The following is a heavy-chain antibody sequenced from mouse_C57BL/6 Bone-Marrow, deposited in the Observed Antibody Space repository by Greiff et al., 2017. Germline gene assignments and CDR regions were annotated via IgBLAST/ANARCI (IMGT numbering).Heavy chain of an antibody. CDR2: INPSNGGT. J-gene: IGHJ4*01. CDR3: AREHYGPYAMDY. D-gene: IGHD1-1*01. V-gene: IGHV1-53*01. CDR1: GYTFTSYW. Sequence: QVQLQQPGTELVKPGASVKLSCKASGYTFTSYWMHWVKQRPGQGLEWIGNINPSNGGTNYTEKFKSTATLTVDKSSSTAYMQLSSLTSEDSAVYYCAREHYGPYAMDYWGQGTSVTVSS.